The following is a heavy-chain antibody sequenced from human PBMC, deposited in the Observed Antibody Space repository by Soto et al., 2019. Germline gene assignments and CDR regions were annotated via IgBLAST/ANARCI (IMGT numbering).Heavy chain of an antibody. CDR3: ARGQDCSSTSCYDNWFDP. CDR1: GGSFSGYY. D-gene: IGHD2-2*01. V-gene: IGHV4-34*01. CDR2: INHSGST. J-gene: IGHJ5*02. Sequence: PSETLSLTCAVYGGSFSGYYWSWIRQPPGKGLEWIGEINHSGSTNYNPSLKSRVTISVDTSKNQFSLKLSSVTAADTAVYYCARGQDCSSTSCYDNWFDPWGQGTLVTVSS.